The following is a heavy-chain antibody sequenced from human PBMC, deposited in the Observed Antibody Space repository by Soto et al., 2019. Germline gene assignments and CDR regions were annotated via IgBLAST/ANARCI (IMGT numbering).Heavy chain of an antibody. Sequence: LRLSCVASGFSFSGYWMYWVRQLPGKGLAWVANIYGDGTGTYADSVKCRFTISRVDANSTIYLQMEGLREEDPAGCYRASVKGGSGGKGDPLDFWGQGTMVTVSS. D-gene: IGHD2-15*01. V-gene: IGHV3-74*01. CDR3: ASVKGGSGGKGDPLDF. J-gene: IGHJ4*02. CDR1: GFSFSGYW. CDR2: IYGDGTGT.